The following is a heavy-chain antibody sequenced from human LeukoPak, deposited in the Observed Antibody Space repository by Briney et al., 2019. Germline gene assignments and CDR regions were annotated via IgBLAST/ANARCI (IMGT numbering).Heavy chain of an antibody. CDR1: GGSISSYY. D-gene: IGHD3-3*01. CDR3: ARGVPDDFWSGYYTPV. CDR2: IYYSGST. V-gene: IGHV4-59*01. Sequence: SETLSLTCTVSGGSISSYYWSWIRQPPGKGLEWIGYIYYSGSTNYNPSLKSRVTISVDTSKNQFSLKPSSVTAADTAVYYCARGVPDDFWSGYYTPVWGQGTLVTVSS. J-gene: IGHJ4*02.